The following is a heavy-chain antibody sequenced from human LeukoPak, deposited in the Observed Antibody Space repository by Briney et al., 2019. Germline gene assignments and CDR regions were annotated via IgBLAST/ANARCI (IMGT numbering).Heavy chain of an antibody. CDR2: INHSGST. CDR3: ASGTGAFDY. CDR1: GGSISSGDYF. Sequence: SETLSLTCSVSGGSISSGDYFWGWIRQPPGRGLEWIGEINHSGSTNYSPSLKSRVTISVDTSKNQFSLKLSSVTAADTAVYYCASGTGAFDYWGQGTLVTVSS. V-gene: IGHV4-39*07. J-gene: IGHJ4*02. D-gene: IGHD3/OR15-3a*01.